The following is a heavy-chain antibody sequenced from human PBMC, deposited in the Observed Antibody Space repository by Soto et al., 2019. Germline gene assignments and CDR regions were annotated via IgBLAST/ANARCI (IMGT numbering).Heavy chain of an antibody. CDR1: GYSFTNYW. V-gene: IGHV5-51*01. Sequence: PGESLKISCKGSGYSFTNYWIAWVRQVPGKGLEWMGIIYPHDSDTRYSPSFKGQVNISADKSISAAYLQWSSLKPSDTAMYYCARRQAVAFEYWGQGTWVTVSS. J-gene: IGHJ4*02. CDR3: ARRQAVAFEY. D-gene: IGHD6-19*01. CDR2: IYPHDSDT.